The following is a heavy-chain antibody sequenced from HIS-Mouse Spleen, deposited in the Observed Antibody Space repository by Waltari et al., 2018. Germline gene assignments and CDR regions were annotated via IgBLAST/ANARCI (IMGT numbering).Heavy chain of an antibody. Sequence: QLQLQESGPGLVKPSETLSLTCPVSGGSISSSSSYWGGIRQPPGKGLEWIGSTYYSGSTYYNPSLKSRVTISVDTSKNQFSLKLSSVTAADTAVYYCAREIPYSSSWYDWYFDLWGRGTLVTVSS. D-gene: IGHD6-13*01. V-gene: IGHV4-39*07. J-gene: IGHJ2*01. CDR3: AREIPYSSSWYDWYFDL. CDR2: TYYSGST. CDR1: GGSISSSSSY.